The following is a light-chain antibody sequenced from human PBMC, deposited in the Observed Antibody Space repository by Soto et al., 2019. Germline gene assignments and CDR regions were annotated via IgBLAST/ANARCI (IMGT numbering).Light chain of an antibody. CDR1: SNYIGAYNY. CDR2: EVY. CDR3: LSYAGRETGV. Sequence: QSVLTQPPSASGSPGQSVTISCTGSSNYIGAYNYVSWYQQHPGKAPKLLIYEVYRRPSGVPDRFSASKSGNTASLTVSGLQPEDEADYYCLSYAGRETGVFGSGTKVTVL. V-gene: IGLV2-8*01. J-gene: IGLJ1*01.